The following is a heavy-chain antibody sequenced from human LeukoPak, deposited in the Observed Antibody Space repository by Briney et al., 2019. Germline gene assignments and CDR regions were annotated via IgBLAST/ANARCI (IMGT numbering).Heavy chain of an antibody. D-gene: IGHD6-13*01. CDR2: VFYPGST. Sequence: SETLSLTCTVSGGSINSHYWSWIRQPPGKGLEWIGYVFYPGSTNYNPPLKSRVTMSLDTSRDQFSLRLTSVTAADTAIYYCASRPAGSTWYGVFDYWSQGTLVTVSS. V-gene: IGHV4-59*11. J-gene: IGHJ4*02. CDR3: ASRPAGSTWYGVFDY. CDR1: GGSINSHY.